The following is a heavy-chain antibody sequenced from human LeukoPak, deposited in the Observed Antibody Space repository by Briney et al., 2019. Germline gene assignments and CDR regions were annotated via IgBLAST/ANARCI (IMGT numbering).Heavy chain of an antibody. Sequence: GASVKVSCEASGYTFTGYYMHWVRQAPGQGLEWMGWINPNSGGTNYAQKFQGRVTMTRDTSISTAYMELSRLRSDDTAVYYCAREVGAADCFDYWGQGTLVTVSS. V-gene: IGHV1-2*02. CDR2: INPNSGGT. D-gene: IGHD2-15*01. J-gene: IGHJ4*02. CDR3: AREVGAADCFDY. CDR1: GYTFTGYY.